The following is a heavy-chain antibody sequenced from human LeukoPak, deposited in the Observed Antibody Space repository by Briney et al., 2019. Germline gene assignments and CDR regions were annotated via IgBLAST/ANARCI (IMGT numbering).Heavy chain of an antibody. V-gene: IGHV1-18*01. Sequence: ASVKVSCKASGYTFTSYGISWVRQAPGQGLEWMGWISAYNGNTNYAQKLQGRVTMTTDTSTSTAYTELRSLRSDDTAVYYCARELGYYDSSGYYPLDAFDIWGQGTMVTVSS. CDR3: ARELGYYDSSGYYPLDAFDI. CDR2: ISAYNGNT. CDR1: GYTFTSYG. J-gene: IGHJ3*02. D-gene: IGHD3-22*01.